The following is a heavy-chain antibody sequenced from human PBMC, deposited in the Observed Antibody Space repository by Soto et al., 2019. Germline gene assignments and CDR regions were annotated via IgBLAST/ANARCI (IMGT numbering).Heavy chain of an antibody. CDR3: ARGRYDSGWFDF. CDR1: GDSVSTASYC. D-gene: IGHD6-19*01. CDR2: ISYIGNT. V-gene: IGHV4-61*01. J-gene: IGHJ4*02. Sequence: PSETLSLTCTVSGDSVSTASYCWDWLRQSPGQGLEWIGYISYIGNTDYNPTLKNRVTISADTYKKQFSLRLTSVTAADTAVYYCARGRYDSGWFDFWGQRTPVPVSP.